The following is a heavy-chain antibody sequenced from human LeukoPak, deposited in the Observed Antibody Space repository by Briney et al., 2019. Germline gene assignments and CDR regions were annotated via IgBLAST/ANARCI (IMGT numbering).Heavy chain of an antibody. D-gene: IGHD2-21*01. V-gene: IGHV3-30*04. Sequence: GGSLRLSCAASGFTFSSYTMHWVRQAPGKGLEWVAVISYDGSNKYYADSVTGRFTISRDNSKNTLYLQMISLRAEDTAVYYCARDVVPYYYYMDVWGKGTTVTVSS. CDR2: ISYDGSNK. J-gene: IGHJ6*03. CDR3: ARDVVPYYYYMDV. CDR1: GFTFSSYT.